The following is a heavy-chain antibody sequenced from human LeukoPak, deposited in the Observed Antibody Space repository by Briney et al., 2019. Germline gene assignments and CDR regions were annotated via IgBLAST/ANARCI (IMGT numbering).Heavy chain of an antibody. V-gene: IGHV4-34*01. CDR1: GGSFSGYY. Sequence: SETLSLTCAVYGGSFSGYYWSWIRQPPGKGLEWIGEINHSGSTNYNPSLKSRVTISVDTSKNQFSLKLSSVTAADTAVYYCARRTQWLPRPHFDYWGQGTLVTVSS. J-gene: IGHJ4*02. CDR2: INHSGST. D-gene: IGHD6-19*01. CDR3: ARRTQWLPRPHFDY.